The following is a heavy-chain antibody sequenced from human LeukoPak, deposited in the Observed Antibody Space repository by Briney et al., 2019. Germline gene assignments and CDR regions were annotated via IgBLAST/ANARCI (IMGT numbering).Heavy chain of an antibody. CDR1: GFTFIYYG. D-gene: IGHD3-3*01. CDR3: VKDSGRVLRFLERPSEDGVDV. V-gene: IGHV3-30*18. CDR2: ISYDGSKK. Sequence: PGGSLRLSCAASGFTFIYYGMHWVRQAPGKGLEWVAVISYDGSKKYYADSVKGRFTISRDNSKNTLHLQMNSLRPDDTALYYCVKDSGRVLRFLERPSEDGVDVWGQGTTVTVSS. J-gene: IGHJ6*02.